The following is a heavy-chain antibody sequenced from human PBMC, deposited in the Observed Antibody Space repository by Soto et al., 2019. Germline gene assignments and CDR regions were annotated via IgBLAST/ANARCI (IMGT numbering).Heavy chain of an antibody. CDR2: ISDDGSTA. CDR3: ARGPRVSSTGTGAH. D-gene: IGHD1-1*01. CDR1: GFTFSAYW. V-gene: IGHV3-74*01. Sequence: GSLRLSCVVSGFTFSAYWMHWVRQVPGKGLTWVSRISDDGSTATYADSVKGRFVISRDNAKNSLYLEMNTLRVDDSGLYYCARGPRVSSTGTGAHWGRGTLVTVSS. J-gene: IGHJ4*02.